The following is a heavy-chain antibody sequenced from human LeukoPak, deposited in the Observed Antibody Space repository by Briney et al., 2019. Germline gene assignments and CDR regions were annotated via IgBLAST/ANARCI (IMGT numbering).Heavy chain of an antibody. V-gene: IGHV3-7*01. CDR2: VKHDGREK. D-gene: IGHD5/OR15-5a*01. Sequence: GGSLRLSCAASGFTFINYWMTWVRQGPGRGLEWVANVKHDGREKNYVGSVKGRFTISRDNAKNSLYLQMNSLRAEDTGVYYCARVVPVYAGRYRGGMDVWGQGTTVTVSS. CDR1: GFTFINYW. J-gene: IGHJ6*02. CDR3: ARVVPVYAGRYRGGMDV.